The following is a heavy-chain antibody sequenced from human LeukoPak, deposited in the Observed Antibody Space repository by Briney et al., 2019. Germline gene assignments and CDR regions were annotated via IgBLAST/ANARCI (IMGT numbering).Heavy chain of an antibody. Sequence: ASVKVSCKPSGYTFTNYYMHWVRQAPGQGLEWMGIINPSGGTTSYAQKFQGRVTMTRDTSTNTVYMELSSLTSEDTAMYYCARGSYSYGIDYWGQGIPVTVSS. CDR3: ARGSYSYGIDY. D-gene: IGHD5-18*01. V-gene: IGHV1-46*01. J-gene: IGHJ4*02. CDR1: GYTFTNYY. CDR2: INPSGGTT.